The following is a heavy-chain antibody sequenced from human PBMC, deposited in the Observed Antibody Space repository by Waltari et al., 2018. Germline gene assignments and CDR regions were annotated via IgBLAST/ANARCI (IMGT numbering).Heavy chain of an antibody. CDR2: IYYSGST. Sequence: QVQLQESGPGLVKPSETLSLTCTVSGGSISSHYWSWIRQPPGKGLEWIGYIYYSGSTNYNPSLKSRVTISVDTSKNQFSLKLSSVTAADTAVYYCAKKTYGDYSFDYWGQGTLVTVSS. J-gene: IGHJ4*02. V-gene: IGHV4-59*11. CDR3: AKKTYGDYSFDY. CDR1: GGSISSHY. D-gene: IGHD4-17*01.